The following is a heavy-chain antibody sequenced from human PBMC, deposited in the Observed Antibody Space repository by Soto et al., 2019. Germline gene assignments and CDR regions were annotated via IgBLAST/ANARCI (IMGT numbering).Heavy chain of an antibody. CDR3: AKDGGIAGAVEYFQH. CDR1: GFTFSTYA. J-gene: IGHJ1*01. Sequence: EVQLLESGGGLVQPGGSLRLSCAASGFTFSTYAMSWVRQAPGKGLEWVSGISGSGNSTYYADSVKGRFTISRDNSKNTLHLQMNSLRAEDTALYYCAKDGGIAGAVEYFQHWGQGTLVTVSS. CDR2: ISGSGNST. V-gene: IGHV3-23*01. D-gene: IGHD6-13*01.